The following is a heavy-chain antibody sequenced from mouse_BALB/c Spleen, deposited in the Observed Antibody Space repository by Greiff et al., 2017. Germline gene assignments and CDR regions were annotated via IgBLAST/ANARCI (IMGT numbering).Heavy chain of an antibody. CDR1: GFTFSSYG. CDR2: ISSGGSYT. V-gene: IGHV5-6*01. Sequence: EVKLVESGGDLVKPGGSLKLSCAASGFTFSSYGMSWVRQTPDKRLEWVATISSGGSYTYYPDSVKGRFTISRDTAKNTLYLQMSSLKSEDTATYYCARGGYYGSSYRYYYAMDYWGQGTSVTVSS. D-gene: IGHD1-1*01. J-gene: IGHJ4*01. CDR3: ARGGYYGSSYRYYYAMDY.